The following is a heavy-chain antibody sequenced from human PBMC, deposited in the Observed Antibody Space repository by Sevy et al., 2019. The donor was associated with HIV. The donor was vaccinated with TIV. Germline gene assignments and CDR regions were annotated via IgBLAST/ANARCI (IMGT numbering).Heavy chain of an antibody. D-gene: IGHD3-3*01. CDR3: ARGVVIMPDYYYYYGMDV. V-gene: IGHV3-33*01. J-gene: IGHJ6*02. CDR1: GFTFSSYG. CDR2: IWYDGSNK. Sequence: GGSLRLSCAASGFTFSSYGMHWVRQAPGKGLEWVAVIWYDGSNKYYADSVKGRFTISRDNSKNTLYLQMNGLRAEDTAVYYCARGVVIMPDYYYYYGMDVWGQGTTVTVSS.